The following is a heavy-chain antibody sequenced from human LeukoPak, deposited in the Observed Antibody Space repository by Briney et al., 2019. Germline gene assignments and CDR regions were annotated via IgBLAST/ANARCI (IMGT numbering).Heavy chain of an antibody. D-gene: IGHD2-2*01. CDR1: GFTFGNSW. V-gene: IGHV3-74*03. J-gene: IGHJ3*01. Sequence: GGSLRLSCAASGFTFGNSWVHWVRQAPGEGVGWVSLINADGSTTTYADSVKGRLTIPRDNPRNTLSLQMNTLRIEDPAVYYFVVVVVPHDSDGFDVWGQGEMISVSS. CDR3: VVVVVPHDSDGFDV. CDR2: INADGSTT.